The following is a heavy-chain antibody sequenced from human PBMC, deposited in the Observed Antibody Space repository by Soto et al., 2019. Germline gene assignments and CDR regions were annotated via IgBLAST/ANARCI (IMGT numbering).Heavy chain of an antibody. J-gene: IGHJ5*02. D-gene: IGHD3-3*01. CDR2: IYSSGST. CDR3: ARGQRFSDWFDP. Sequence: PSETLSLICTVAGGDINSYYWTWIRQPAGKGLEWIGRIYSSGSTKYNPSLQSRVTMSLDTSKNQFSLRLTSVTAADTAVYYCARGQRFSDWFDPWGQVTLVTVSS. CDR1: GGDINSYY. V-gene: IGHV4-4*07.